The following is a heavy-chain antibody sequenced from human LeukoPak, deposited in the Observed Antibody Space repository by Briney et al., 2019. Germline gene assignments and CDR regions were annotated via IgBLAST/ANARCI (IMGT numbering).Heavy chain of an antibody. CDR1: GFTFSSYA. CDR2: ISGSGGST. CDR3: ARDRVGVQVPAANTNWFDP. Sequence: GGSLRLSCAASGFTFSSYAMSWVRQAPGKGLEWVSAISGSGGSTYYADSVKGRFTISRDNSKDTLYLQMNSLRPEDTAVYYCARDRVGVQVPAANTNWFDPWGQGTLVTVSS. J-gene: IGHJ5*02. D-gene: IGHD2-2*01. V-gene: IGHV3-23*01.